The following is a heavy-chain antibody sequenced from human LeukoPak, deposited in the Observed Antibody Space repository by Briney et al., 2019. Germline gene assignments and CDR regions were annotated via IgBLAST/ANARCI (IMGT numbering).Heavy chain of an antibody. Sequence: SETLSLTCTVSGGSFSSHYWSWIRQPPGKGLEWIGYISYIGSTNYNPSLKSRVTISVDTSKKQFSLKLSSVTAADTAVYYCARDPTTVTKGLDIWGQGTMVTVSS. CDR2: ISYIGST. V-gene: IGHV4-59*11. J-gene: IGHJ3*02. D-gene: IGHD4-17*01. CDR3: ARDPTTVTKGLDI. CDR1: GGSFSSHY.